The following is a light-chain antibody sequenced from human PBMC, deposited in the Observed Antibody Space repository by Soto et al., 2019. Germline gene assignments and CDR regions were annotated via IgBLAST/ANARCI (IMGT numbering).Light chain of an antibody. CDR1: QSLPHGDGKTY. J-gene: IGKJ1*01. CDR3: MQSIQLPRT. Sequence: DIAMTQTPLSLSAPPPQPASIPCTSSQSLPHGDGKTYLYWYLQKPGQPPQLLVYEVSNRFSGVPDRFSGSGSGTDFTLKISRVEAEDVGVYSCMQSIQLPRTFGKGTKVDIK. CDR2: EVS. V-gene: IGKV2D-29*01.